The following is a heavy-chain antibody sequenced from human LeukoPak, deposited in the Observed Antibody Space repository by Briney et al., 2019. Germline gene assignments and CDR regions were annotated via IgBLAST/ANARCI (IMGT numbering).Heavy chain of an antibody. CDR1: GYSISSGYY. Sequence: SETLSLTCTVSGYSISSGYYWGWIRQSPGKGLEWIGSIYHGGSTYYNPSLKSRVTISVDTSKNQFSLKLSSVTAADTAVYYCATQGGTTVTRHLPWEGYWGQGTLVTVSS. CDR3: ATQGGTTVTRHLPWEGY. CDR2: IYHGGST. D-gene: IGHD4-17*01. V-gene: IGHV4-38-2*02. J-gene: IGHJ4*02.